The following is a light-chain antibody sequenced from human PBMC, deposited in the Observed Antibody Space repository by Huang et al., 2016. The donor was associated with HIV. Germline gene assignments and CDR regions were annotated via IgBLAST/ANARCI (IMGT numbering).Light chain of an antibody. J-gene: IGKJ4*01. CDR3: HQYNSYPLT. V-gene: IGKV1-5*03. CDR2: KAS. CDR1: QSISSW. Sequence: DIQMTQSPSTLSASVGDRVTITCRASQSISSWLAWYQQKPGKAPELLIYKASNVETGVPARFSGSGSGTEFTLTISSLQPDDFATYYCHQYNSYPLTFGGGTKVEIK.